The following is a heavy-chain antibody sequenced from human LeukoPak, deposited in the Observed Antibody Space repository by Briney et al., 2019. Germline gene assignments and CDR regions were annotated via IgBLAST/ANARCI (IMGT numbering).Heavy chain of an antibody. CDR2: IRSKAYGGTT. CDR1: GGSISSYY. J-gene: IGHJ4*02. Sequence: LSLTCTVSGGSISSYYWSWVRQAPGKGLEWVGFIRSKAYGGTTEYAASVKGRFTISRDDSKSIAYLQMNSLKTEDTAVYYCTSHDFWSGYSGDYWGQGTLVTVSS. V-gene: IGHV3-49*04. D-gene: IGHD3-3*01. CDR3: TSHDFWSGYSGDY.